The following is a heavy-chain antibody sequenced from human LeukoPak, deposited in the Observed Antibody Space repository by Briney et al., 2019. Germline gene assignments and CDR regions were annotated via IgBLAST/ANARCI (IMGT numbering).Heavy chain of an antibody. CDR2: ISGSGGST. J-gene: IGHJ4*02. Sequence: GGSLRLSCAASGFTFSSYVMSWVRQAPGKGLQWVSVISGSGGSTYYADSVKGRFTISRDNSKNTLYLQMNSLRADDTAVYYCAKSIWSGYSSFDYWGQGTLVTVSS. D-gene: IGHD3-3*01. CDR3: AKSIWSGYSSFDY. V-gene: IGHV3-23*01. CDR1: GFTFSSYV.